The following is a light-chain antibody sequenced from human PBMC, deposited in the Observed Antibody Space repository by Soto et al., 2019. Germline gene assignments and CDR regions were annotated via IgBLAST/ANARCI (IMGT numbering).Light chain of an antibody. V-gene: IGLV1-44*01. CDR3: AAWDDSLNGLWV. CDR1: SSNIGSNT. J-gene: IGLJ3*02. CDR2: SND. Sequence: QSVLTQPPSASGTPGQRVTISCSGSSSNIGSNTVNWYQQLPGTAPKLLIYSNDRRPSGVPDRFSASKSGTSASLAISGLQSEDEADYYCAAWDDSLNGLWVFGGGTQLTVL.